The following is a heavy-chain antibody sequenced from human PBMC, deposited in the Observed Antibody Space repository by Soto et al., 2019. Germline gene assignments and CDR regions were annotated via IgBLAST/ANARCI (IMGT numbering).Heavy chain of an antibody. CDR2: LYGGGTT. Sequence: EVQVVESGGGWIQPGGSLRLSCAASGFAVSSKYMTWVRQAPGKGLEWVSVLYGGGTTYYADSVKGRFTISRDTSKNTLYLQMNSLRAEDKAVYYCVQTTGWPGFDFWGQGTLVNVSS. J-gene: IGHJ4*02. CDR3: VQTTGWPGFDF. D-gene: IGHD6-19*01. CDR1: GFAVSSKY. V-gene: IGHV3-53*01.